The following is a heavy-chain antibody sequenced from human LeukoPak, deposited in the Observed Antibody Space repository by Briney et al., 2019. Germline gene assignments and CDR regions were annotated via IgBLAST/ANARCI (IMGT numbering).Heavy chain of an antibody. CDR3: AKAGSCSSTSCDYYFDY. J-gene: IGHJ4*02. D-gene: IGHD2-2*01. CDR2: ISGSGGST. Sequence: GGSLRLSCAASGFTFSNYAMNWVRQAPGKGLEWVSAISGSGGSTYYADSVKGRFTISRDNSKNTLYLQMNSLRAEDTAVYYCAKAGSCSSTSCDYYFDYWGQGTLVTVSS. CDR1: GFTFSNYA. V-gene: IGHV3-23*01.